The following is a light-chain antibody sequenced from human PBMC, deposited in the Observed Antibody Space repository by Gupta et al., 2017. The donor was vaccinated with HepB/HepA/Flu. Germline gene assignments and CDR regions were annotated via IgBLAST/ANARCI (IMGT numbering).Light chain of an antibody. CDR3: QQYNNWPPWT. Sequence: EIVMTQSPATLSVSPGERATLSCRASQSVSSNLAWYQQQPGQAPRLLIYGASTRATGIPARFSGSGYGTEFTLTISSRQSEDFAVYYCQQYNNWPPWTFGQGTKMEVK. V-gene: IGKV3-15*01. CDR2: GAS. J-gene: IGKJ1*01. CDR1: QSVSSN.